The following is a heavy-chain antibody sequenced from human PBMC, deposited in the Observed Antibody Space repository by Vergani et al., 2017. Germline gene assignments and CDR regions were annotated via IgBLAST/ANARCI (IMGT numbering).Heavy chain of an antibody. Sequence: QLQLQQSGPGLVKPSETLFLTCTVSADSISSGSYYWGWIRQPPGKSLEWIGSIYYSGLTYYNPSLKSRVAISVDTSKNQFSLKVTSVTAADTAVYFCAGRYRCYDGGMDVWGQGTTVTVSS. V-gene: IGHV4-39*01. D-gene: IGHD5-12*01. CDR1: ADSISSGSYY. CDR3: AGRYRCYDGGMDV. J-gene: IGHJ6*02. CDR2: IYYSGLT.